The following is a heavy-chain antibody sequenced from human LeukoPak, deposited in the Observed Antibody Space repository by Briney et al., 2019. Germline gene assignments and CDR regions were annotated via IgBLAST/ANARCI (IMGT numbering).Heavy chain of an antibody. V-gene: IGHV1-69*13. D-gene: IGHD3-22*01. CDR3: ARDPLYYYDSSGYFDY. Sequence: SVNVSCTASGGTFSSYAISWVRQAPGQGLEWMGGIIPIFGTANYAQKFQGRVTITADESTSTAYMELSSLRSEDTAVYYCARDPLYYYDSSGYFDYWGQGTLVTVSS. CDR2: IIPIFGTA. CDR1: GGTFSSYA. J-gene: IGHJ4*02.